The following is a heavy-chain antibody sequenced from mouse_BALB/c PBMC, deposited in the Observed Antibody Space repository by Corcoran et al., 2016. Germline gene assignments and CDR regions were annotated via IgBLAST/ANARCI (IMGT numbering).Heavy chain of an antibody. D-gene: IGHD1-1*01. V-gene: IGHV14-3*02. CDR2: IDPANGNT. CDR1: GFNIKDTY. J-gene: IGHJ4*01. CDR3: SSPLITTAYAMDY. Sequence: EVQLQQSGAELVKPGASVKLSCTASGFNIKDTYMHWVKQRPEQGLEWIGRIDPANGNTKYDPKFQGKATITADTSSNTAYLQLSSLTSEDTAVYYCSSPLITTAYAMDYWGQGTSVTVSS.